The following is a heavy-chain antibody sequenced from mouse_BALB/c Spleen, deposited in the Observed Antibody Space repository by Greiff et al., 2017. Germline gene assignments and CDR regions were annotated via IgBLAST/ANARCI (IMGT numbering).Heavy chain of an antibody. V-gene: IGHV14-3*02. D-gene: IGHD2-1*01. CDR1: GFNIKDTY. Sequence: VQLQQSGAELVKPGASVKLSCTASGFNIKDTYMHWVKQRPEQGLEWIGRIDPANGNTKYDPKFQGKATITADTSSNTAYLQLSSLTSEDTAVYYCARFGNYLYYFDYWGQGTTLTVSS. J-gene: IGHJ2*01. CDR2: IDPANGNT. CDR3: ARFGNYLYYFDY.